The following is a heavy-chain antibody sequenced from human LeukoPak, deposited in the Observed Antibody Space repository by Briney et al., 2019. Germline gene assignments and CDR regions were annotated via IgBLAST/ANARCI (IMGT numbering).Heavy chain of an antibody. V-gene: IGHV3-23*01. Sequence: PGGSLRLSCAASGFTFSSTAMSWVRQAPGKGLEWVSGISSSGDSTHYADSVKGRFTIPRDNSKNTLYLQLNNLRAGDTALYYCARERRDYGDPLDYWGPGILVTVSS. CDR3: ARERRDYGDPLDY. CDR1: GFTFSSTA. CDR2: ISSSGDST. J-gene: IGHJ4*02. D-gene: IGHD4-17*01.